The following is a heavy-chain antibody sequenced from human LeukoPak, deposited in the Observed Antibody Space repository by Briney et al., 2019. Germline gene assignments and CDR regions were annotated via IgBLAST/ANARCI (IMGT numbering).Heavy chain of an antibody. D-gene: IGHD7-27*01. CDR3: ARDLSSTSNWELDY. CDR1: GYTFIQYF. V-gene: IGHV1-2*06. Sequence: AAVKVSCKASGYTFIQYFIHWVRQAPGQGLEWMGRINSNSGGTEYTQKFQGRVTMTRDTSITTVYMELSSLTSDDTAVYYCARDLSSTSNWELDYWGQGTLGTVSS. J-gene: IGHJ4*02. CDR2: INSNSGGT.